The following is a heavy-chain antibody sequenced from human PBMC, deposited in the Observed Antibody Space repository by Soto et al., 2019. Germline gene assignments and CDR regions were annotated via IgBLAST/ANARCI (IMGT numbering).Heavy chain of an antibody. J-gene: IGHJ2*01. CDR1: GFTFSSYW. CDR3: ARGWRYSYGPDYGYFDL. V-gene: IGHV3-7*01. Sequence: EVQLVESGGGLVQPGGSLRLSCAASGFTFSSYWMSWVRQAPGKGLEWVANIKQDGSEKYYVDSVKGRFTISRDNAKNSLYLQMNSLRAEDTAVYYCARGWRYSYGPDYGYFDLWGRGTLVTVSS. CDR2: IKQDGSEK. D-gene: IGHD5-18*01.